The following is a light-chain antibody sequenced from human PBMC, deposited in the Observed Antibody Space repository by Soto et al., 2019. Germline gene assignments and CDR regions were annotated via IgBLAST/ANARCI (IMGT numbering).Light chain of an antibody. CDR2: RNN. CDR1: SSNIGSNY. Sequence: QSVLTQPPSASGTPGQRVNISCSGSSSNIGSNYVYWYRQFPGTAPKLLIQRNNQRPSGVPARFSGSKSGTSASLAISGLRSEDEADYYCQSYDNSLNTVLFGGGTKVTVL. V-gene: IGLV1-47*01. J-gene: IGLJ2*01. CDR3: QSYDNSLNTVL.